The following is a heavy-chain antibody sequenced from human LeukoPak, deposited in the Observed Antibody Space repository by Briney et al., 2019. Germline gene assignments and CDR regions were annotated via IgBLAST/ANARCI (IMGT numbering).Heavy chain of an antibody. D-gene: IGHD2-15*01. V-gene: IGHV1-24*01. J-gene: IGHJ4*02. CDR2: FDPEDAEV. Sequence: GASVKVSCKVSGNTLTDLSIHWVRQAPEKGLDWMGGFDPEDAEVIYAEKFQDRVTMTEDPSTDTAYSELSSLRSEDTAVYYCAAEGQWSLVHYFNSWGQGTLVTVSS. CDR3: AAEGQWSLVHYFNS. CDR1: GNTLTDLS.